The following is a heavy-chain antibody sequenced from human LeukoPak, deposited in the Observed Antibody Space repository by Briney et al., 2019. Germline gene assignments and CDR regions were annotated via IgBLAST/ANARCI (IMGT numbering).Heavy chain of an antibody. D-gene: IGHD3-10*01. V-gene: IGHV1-8*01. Sequence: GASVKVSCKASGYTFTSYDINWVRQATGQGPEWMGWMNPSSGNTGYAQRFQGRVSMTRDTSTNTAYLELSSLRSEDTAVYYCATHTCYYSSGSFAYWGQGTLVTVSS. CDR3: ATHTCYYSSGSFAY. J-gene: IGHJ4*02. CDR2: MNPSSGNT. CDR1: GYTFTSYD.